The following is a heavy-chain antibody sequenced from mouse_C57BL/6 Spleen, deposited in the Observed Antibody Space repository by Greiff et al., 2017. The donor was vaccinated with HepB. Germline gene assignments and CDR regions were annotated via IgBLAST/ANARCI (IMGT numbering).Heavy chain of an antibody. V-gene: IGHV3-6*01. J-gene: IGHJ3*01. Sequence: ESGPGLVKPSQSLSLTCSVTGYSITSGYYWNWIRQFPGNKLEWMGYISYDGSNNYNPSLKNRISITRDTSKNQFFLKLNSVTTEDTATYYCAGDYDRFAYWGQGTLVTVSA. CDR2: ISYDGSN. CDR3: AGDYDRFAY. D-gene: IGHD2-12*01. CDR1: GYSITSGYY.